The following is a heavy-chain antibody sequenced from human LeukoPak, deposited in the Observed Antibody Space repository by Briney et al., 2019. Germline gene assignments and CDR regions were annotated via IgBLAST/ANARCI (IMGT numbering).Heavy chain of an antibody. CDR2: IYYSGST. CDR1: GGSISSYY. J-gene: IGHJ6*03. V-gene: IGHV4-59*01. D-gene: IGHD3-22*01. CDR3: ARAMTDGDYYYMDV. Sequence: SETLSLTCTVSGGSISSYYWSWIRQPPGKGLEWIGYIYYSGSTNYNPSLKSRVTMSVDTSKNQFSLKLSSVTAADTAVYYCARAMTDGDYYYMDVWGKGTTVTVSS.